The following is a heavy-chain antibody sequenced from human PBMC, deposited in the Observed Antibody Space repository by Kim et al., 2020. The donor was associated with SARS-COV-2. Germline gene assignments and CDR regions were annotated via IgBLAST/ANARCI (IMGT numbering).Heavy chain of an antibody. CDR3: ARDGMVRGRDFDY. V-gene: IGHV1-18*01. D-gene: IGHD3-10*01. Sequence: YAQKLQGRVTMTTDTSTSTAYMELRSLRSDDTAVYYCARDGMVRGRDFDYWGQGTLVTVSS. J-gene: IGHJ4*02.